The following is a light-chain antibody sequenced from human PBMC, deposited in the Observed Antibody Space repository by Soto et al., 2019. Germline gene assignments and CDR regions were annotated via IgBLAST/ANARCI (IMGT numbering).Light chain of an antibody. Sequence: DIQMTQSPSSLSASVGDRVTITCRASQSINTYLHWYQHKPGKAPKLLIYAASSLQSGVPSRFSGSGSGTDFTLTISSLQPEDFATYYCQQSYSTPRTFGQGTKVEI. J-gene: IGKJ1*01. CDR3: QQSYSTPRT. CDR1: QSINTY. V-gene: IGKV1-39*01. CDR2: AAS.